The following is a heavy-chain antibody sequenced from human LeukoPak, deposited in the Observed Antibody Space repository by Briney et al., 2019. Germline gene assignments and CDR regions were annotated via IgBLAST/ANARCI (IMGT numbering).Heavy chain of an antibody. CDR2: INPSGGST. D-gene: IGHD5-24*01. CDR3: ARVGRDGYISEYFQH. V-gene: IGHV1-46*01. Sequence: ASVKVSCKASGYTFTSYYMHWVRQAPGQGLEWMGIINPSGGSTSYAQKFQGRVTMTRDTSTSTVYMELSSLRSEDTAVYYCARVGRDGYISEYFQHWGQGTLVTVSS. J-gene: IGHJ1*01. CDR1: GYTFTSYY.